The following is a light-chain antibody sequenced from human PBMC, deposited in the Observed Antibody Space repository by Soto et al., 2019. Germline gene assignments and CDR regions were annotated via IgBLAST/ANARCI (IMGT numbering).Light chain of an antibody. Sequence: DIVMTQSPDSLAVSLGERATINCKSSQTVLYSSNNKNYLAWYQQKPGQPPKLLIYWASTRESGVPDRFSGSGSGTDFTLTISSLQAEDVAVYYCQKYYSIPQTFGQGTKLEI. V-gene: IGKV4-1*01. CDR3: QKYYSIPQT. J-gene: IGKJ2*01. CDR2: WAS. CDR1: QTVLYSSNNKNY.